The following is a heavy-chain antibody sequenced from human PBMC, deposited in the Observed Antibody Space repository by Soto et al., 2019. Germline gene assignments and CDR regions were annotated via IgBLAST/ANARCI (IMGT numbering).Heavy chain of an antibody. CDR3: TTHTRRWWWRASHYYYYGMDV. D-gene: IGHD2-21*01. CDR2: IKSKTDGGTT. J-gene: IGHJ6*02. Sequence: GSLRLSCAASGFTFSNAWMSWVRQAPGKGLEWVGRIKSKTDGGTTDYAAPVKGRFTISRDDSKNTLYLQMNSLKTEDTAVYYCTTHTRRWWWRASHYYYYGMDVWGQGTTVTVSS. V-gene: IGHV3-15*01. CDR1: GFTFSNAW.